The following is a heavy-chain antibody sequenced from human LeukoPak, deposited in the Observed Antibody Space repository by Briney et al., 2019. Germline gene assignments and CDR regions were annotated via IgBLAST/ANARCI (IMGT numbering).Heavy chain of an antibody. Sequence: ASVKVSCKASGYTFTSHYMHWVRQAPEKGLEWMGIINPTGGSTSYAQKFQGRVTMTRDTSTSTDYMELSSLTYEDTAVYYCARDVSSTSSWWFDPWGQGTLVIVSP. CDR3: ARDVSSTSSWWFDP. CDR2: INPTGGST. V-gene: IGHV1-46*01. J-gene: IGHJ5*02. CDR1: GYTFTSHY. D-gene: IGHD2-2*01.